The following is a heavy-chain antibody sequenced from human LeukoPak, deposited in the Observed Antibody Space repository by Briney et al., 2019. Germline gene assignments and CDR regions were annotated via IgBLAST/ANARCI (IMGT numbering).Heavy chain of an antibody. J-gene: IGHJ5*02. CDR3: AKSDWFDA. CDR2: NKYDGSVT. Sequence: GGSLRLPWGASGVTLSGVGMHWVRHVQRKGLVWVARNKYDGSVTTYADSVKGRFTISRDNGKNTLYLHMNSLRAEDTAVYYCAKSDWFDAWGQGTLVTVSS. V-gene: IGHV3-74*01. CDR1: GVTLSGVG.